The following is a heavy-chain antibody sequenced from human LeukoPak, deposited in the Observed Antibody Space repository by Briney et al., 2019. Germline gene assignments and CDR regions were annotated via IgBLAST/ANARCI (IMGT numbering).Heavy chain of an antibody. CDR3: ARDSGELSAIDY. Sequence: GGSLRLSCAASGFTVSSNYMSWVRQAPGKGLEWVSVIYSGGSTYYADSVKGRITISRDNSKNTLHLQMNSLRAEDTAVYYCARDSGELSAIDYWGQGTLVTVSS. J-gene: IGHJ4*02. CDR1: GFTVSSNY. D-gene: IGHD1-26*01. CDR2: IYSGGST. V-gene: IGHV3-53*01.